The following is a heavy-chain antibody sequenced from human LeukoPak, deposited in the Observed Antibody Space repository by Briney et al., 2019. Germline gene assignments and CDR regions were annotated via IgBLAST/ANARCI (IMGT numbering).Heavy chain of an antibody. D-gene: IGHD3-9*01. V-gene: IGHV3-64D*06. CDR3: VKAGNYDILTGYYNVPPFDY. CDR1: GFTFSSYA. CDR2: ISSNGGST. Sequence: PGGSLRLSCSASGFTFSSYAMHWVRQAPGKGLEYVSAISSNGGSTYYADSVKGRFTISRDNSKNTLYLQMSSLRAEDTAVYYCVKAGNYDILTGYYNVPPFDYWGQGTLDTVSS. J-gene: IGHJ4*02.